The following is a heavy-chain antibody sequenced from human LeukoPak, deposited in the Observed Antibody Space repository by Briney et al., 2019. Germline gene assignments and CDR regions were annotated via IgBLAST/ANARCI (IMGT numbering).Heavy chain of an antibody. CDR1: GYTLTELS. CDR2: FDPEDGET. D-gene: IGHD3-22*01. V-gene: IGHV1-24*01. Sequence: ASVKVSCKVSGYTLTELSMHWVRQAPGKGLEWMGGFDPEDGETIYAQKFQGRVTMTEDTSTDTAYMELSSLRSEDTAVYYCARGGRGYYYDSSGLPPDYWGQGTLVTVSS. CDR3: ARGGRGYYYDSSGLPPDY. J-gene: IGHJ4*02.